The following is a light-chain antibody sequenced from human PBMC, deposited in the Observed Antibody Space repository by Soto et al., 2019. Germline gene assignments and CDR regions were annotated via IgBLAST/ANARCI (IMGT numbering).Light chain of an antibody. CDR1: SSDVGAYNY. CDR3: SSYTSSSTRV. CDR2: DVS. V-gene: IGLV2-14*01. Sequence: QSALTQPASGSGSPGQPITISCTGTSSDVGAYNYVSWYQQHPGKAPKLMIYDVSDRPSGVSNRFSGPKSGNTASLTISGHQAEDEADYYCSSYTSSSTRVFGSGTKRTVL. J-gene: IGLJ1*01.